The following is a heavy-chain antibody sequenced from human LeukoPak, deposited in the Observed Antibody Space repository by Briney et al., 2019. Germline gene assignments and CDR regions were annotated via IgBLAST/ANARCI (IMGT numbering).Heavy chain of an antibody. CDR3: AKSGAVLRYFDWPPYYYYGMDV. CDR1: GFTFSSYA. D-gene: IGHD3-9*01. V-gene: IGHV3-23*01. Sequence: GGSLRLSCAASGFTFSSYAMSWVRQAPGKGLEWVSAISGSGGSTYYADSVKGRFTISRDNSKNTLYLQMNSLRAEDTAVYYCAKSGAVLRYFDWPPYYYYGMDVWGQGTTVTVSS. CDR2: ISGSGGST. J-gene: IGHJ6*02.